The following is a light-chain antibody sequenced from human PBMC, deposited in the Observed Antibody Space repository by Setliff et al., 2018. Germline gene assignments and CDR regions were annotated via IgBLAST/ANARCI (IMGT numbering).Light chain of an antibody. Sequence: QSALTRPRSVSGSPGQSVTISCTGTSTDVGDYNFVSWYQEHPGKAPKLIVFDVNKRPSGVPDRFSGSKSGNTASLTISGLQAEDEADYYCCSYAGTHISYVFGSGTKVTVL. CDR3: CSYAGTHISYV. V-gene: IGLV2-11*01. J-gene: IGLJ1*01. CDR1: STDVGDYNF. CDR2: DVN.